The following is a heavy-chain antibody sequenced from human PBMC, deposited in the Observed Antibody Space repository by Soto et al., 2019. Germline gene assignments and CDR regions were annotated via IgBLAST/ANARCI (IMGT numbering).Heavy chain of an antibody. J-gene: IGHJ5*02. CDR2: IYHDGTT. Sequence: LSLTCTVSGYSIIRGYYWGWIRQPPGKGLQWIGTIYHDGTTYSNPSLNGRVTISVSTSQNRFSLTLRSVTAADTAVYYCARVPYHYARGTYRPRWFDPWGQGTLGTVSS. V-gene: IGHV4-38-2*02. CDR3: ARVPYHYARGTYRPRWFDP. CDR1: GYSIIRGYY. D-gene: IGHD3-16*02.